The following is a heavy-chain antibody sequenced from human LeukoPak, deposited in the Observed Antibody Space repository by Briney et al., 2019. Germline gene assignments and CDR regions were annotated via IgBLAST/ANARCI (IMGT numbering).Heavy chain of an antibody. CDR3: ARAGGITMVRGIIPGDYYYYMDV. J-gene: IGHJ6*03. CDR1: GFTFSSYA. D-gene: IGHD3-10*01. V-gene: IGHV3-23*01. Sequence: GSLGLSCAASGFTFSSYAMSWVRQAPGKGLEWVSAISGSGGSTYYADSVKGRFTISRDNSKNTLYLQMNSLRAEDTAVYYCARAGGITMVRGIIPGDYYYYMDVQGKGTTVTISS. CDR2: ISGSGGST.